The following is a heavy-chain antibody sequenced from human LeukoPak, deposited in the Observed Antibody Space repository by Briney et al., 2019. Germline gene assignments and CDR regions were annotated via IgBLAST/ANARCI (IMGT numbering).Heavy chain of an antibody. Sequence: GGSLRLSCAASGNYWMHWVRQAPGKGLVWVSHINSDGSWTSYADSVKGRFTISKDNAKNTVYLQMNSLRAEDTAVYYCVSSYETYWGRGTLGTVSS. CDR1: GNYW. CDR2: INSDGSWT. J-gene: IGHJ4*02. D-gene: IGHD3-22*01. V-gene: IGHV3-74*01. CDR3: VSSYETY.